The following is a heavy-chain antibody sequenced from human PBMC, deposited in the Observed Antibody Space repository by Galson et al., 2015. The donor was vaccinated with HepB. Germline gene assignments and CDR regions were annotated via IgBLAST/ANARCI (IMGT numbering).Heavy chain of an antibody. Sequence: QSGAEVKKPGESLKISCKGSGYSFTSYWIGWVRQMPGKGLEWMGIIYPGDSDTRYSPSFQGQVTISADKSISTAYLQWSSLKASDTAMYYCARRYYYDSSGDYVAGYWGQGTLVTVSS. CDR3: ARRYYYDSSGDYVAGY. CDR1: GYSFTSYW. V-gene: IGHV5-51*01. CDR2: IYPGDSDT. J-gene: IGHJ4*02. D-gene: IGHD3-22*01.